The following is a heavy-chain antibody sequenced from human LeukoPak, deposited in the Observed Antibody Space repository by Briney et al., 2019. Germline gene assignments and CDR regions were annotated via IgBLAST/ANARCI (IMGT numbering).Heavy chain of an antibody. CDR2: IRYDGSNK. D-gene: IGHD1-26*01. V-gene: IGHV3-30*02. CDR1: GFTFSSYG. CDR3: AKVWSIVGATEGY. Sequence: GGSLRLSCAASGFTFSSYGMHWVGEAPGKGLEWVAFIRYDGSNKYYADSVKGRFTISRDNSKNTLYLQMNSLRAEDTAVYYCAKVWSIVGATEGYWGQGTLVTVSS. J-gene: IGHJ4*02.